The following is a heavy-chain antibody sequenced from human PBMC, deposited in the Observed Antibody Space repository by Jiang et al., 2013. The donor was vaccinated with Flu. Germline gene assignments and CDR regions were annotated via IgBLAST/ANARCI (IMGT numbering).Heavy chain of an antibody. Sequence: SGAEVKKPGASVKVSCKASGYTFTGYYLHWVRQAPGQRLEWMGWINPDTGGTFHAQKFQGRVTMTRDTSINTAYMEMRGLRSDDTAVYFCATSGETYDRAHPHALDVWGQGTWSPSLQ. CDR1: GYTFTGYY. J-gene: IGHJ3*01. V-gene: IGHV1-2*02. CDR3: ATSGETYDRAHPHALDV. D-gene: IGHD3-16*01. CDR2: INPDTGGT.